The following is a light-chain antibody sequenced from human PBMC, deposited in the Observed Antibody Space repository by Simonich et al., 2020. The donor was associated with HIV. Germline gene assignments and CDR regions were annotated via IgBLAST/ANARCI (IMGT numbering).Light chain of an antibody. CDR1: SSDVGGYNY. J-gene: IGLJ3*02. CDR2: DVS. Sequence: QSALTQPRAVSGSPGQSVTISCTGTSSDVGGYNYVSWYQHHPGKAPKLMIYDVSKRPSWVSNRFSGSKSGNTAPLTISGLQAEDEADYYCSSYADSNNLVFGGGTKLTVL. CDR3: SSYADSNNLV. V-gene: IGLV2-11*01.